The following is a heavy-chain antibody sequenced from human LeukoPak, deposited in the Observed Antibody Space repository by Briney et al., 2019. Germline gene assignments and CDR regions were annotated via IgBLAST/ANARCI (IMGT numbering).Heavy chain of an antibody. CDR1: GYSISSGYY. Sequence: PSETLSLTCTVSGYSISSGYYWGWIRQPPGKGLEWIGSIYHSGSTYYNPSLKSRVTISVDTSKNQFSLKLSSVTAADTAVYYCARDYAYSSGRGYFDYWGQGTLVTVSS. CDR2: IYHSGST. D-gene: IGHD6-19*01. V-gene: IGHV4-38-2*02. CDR3: ARDYAYSSGRGYFDY. J-gene: IGHJ4*02.